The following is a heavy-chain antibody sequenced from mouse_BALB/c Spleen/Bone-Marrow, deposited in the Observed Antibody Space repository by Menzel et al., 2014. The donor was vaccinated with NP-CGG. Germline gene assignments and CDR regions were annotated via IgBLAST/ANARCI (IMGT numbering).Heavy chain of an antibody. CDR1: GYTFTNYY. CDR2: INPSNGGP. J-gene: IGHJ3*01. CDR3: TRARPGGFAY. V-gene: IGHV1S81*02. D-gene: IGHD4-1*01. Sequence: VKLVESGAELVKPGASVKLSCKASGYTFTNYYMYWVKQRPGQGLEWIGEINPSNGGPNFNEKFKSKATLTVDKSSSTAYMQLSSLTSEDSAVYYCTRARPGGFAYWGQGTLVTVSA.